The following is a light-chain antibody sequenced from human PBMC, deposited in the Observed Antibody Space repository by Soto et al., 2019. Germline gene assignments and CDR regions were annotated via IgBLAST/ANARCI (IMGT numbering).Light chain of an antibody. V-gene: IGKV1-5*01. Sequence: DIQMTQSPSTLSASVGDRVTITCRASQSLSRLLAWYQQKPGKAPRLLIFDGSTLKTGVSSRLSGSGSGTEFTLTIGSLLPDDFATYYCQQYKSYSRMFGQGTKVDIK. J-gene: IGKJ1*01. CDR2: DGS. CDR3: QQYKSYSRM. CDR1: QSLSRL.